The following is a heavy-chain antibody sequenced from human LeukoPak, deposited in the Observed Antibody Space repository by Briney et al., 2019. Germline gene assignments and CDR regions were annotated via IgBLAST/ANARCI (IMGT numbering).Heavy chain of an antibody. D-gene: IGHD3-9*01. CDR1: GFTFSSYA. CDR2: MSYDGSNK. Sequence: GGSLRLSCAASGFTFSSYAMSWVRQAPGKGLEWVAVMSYDGSNKYYADSVKGRFTISRDNSKNTLYLQMNSLRAEDTAVYYCAKDGTYDILTGYYPSPYYYYYYMDVWGKGTTVTVSS. V-gene: IGHV3-30*18. CDR3: AKDGTYDILTGYYPSPYYYYYYMDV. J-gene: IGHJ6*03.